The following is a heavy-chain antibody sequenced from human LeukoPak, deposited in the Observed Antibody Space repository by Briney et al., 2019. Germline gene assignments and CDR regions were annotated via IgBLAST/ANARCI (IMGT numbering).Heavy chain of an antibody. Sequence: SETLSLTCTVSGGSISSSSYYWGWIRQPPGKGLEWIGSIYYSGSTYYNPSLKSRVTISVDTSKNQFSLKLSSVTAADTAVYYCARRVGGSYVERVYNWFDPWGQGTLVTVSS. CDR2: IYYSGST. CDR3: ARRVGGSYVERVYNWFDP. CDR1: GGSISSSSYY. V-gene: IGHV4-39*01. J-gene: IGHJ5*02. D-gene: IGHD1-26*01.